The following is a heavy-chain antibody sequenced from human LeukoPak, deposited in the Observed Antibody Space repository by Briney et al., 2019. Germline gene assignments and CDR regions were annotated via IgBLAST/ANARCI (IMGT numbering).Heavy chain of an antibody. J-gene: IGHJ4*02. CDR1: GFTFDDYA. Sequence: GGSLRLSCAASGFTFDDYAMHWVRQAPGKGLEWVSLISGDGGSTYYADSVKGRFTISRDNSKNSLYLQMNSLGTEDTALYYGGTSDFAAHFDYWGQGTLVTVSS. V-gene: IGHV3-43*02. CDR2: ISGDGGST. D-gene: IGHD2/OR15-2a*01. CDR3: GTSDFAAHFDY.